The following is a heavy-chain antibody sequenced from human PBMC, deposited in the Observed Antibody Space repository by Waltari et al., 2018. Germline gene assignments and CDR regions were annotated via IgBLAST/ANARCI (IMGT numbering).Heavy chain of an antibody. D-gene: IGHD4-17*01. CDR2: IYYRGRT. Sequence: QLQLQESGPGLVKPSETLSLTCTVSGGSISSSSYYLGWIRQPPGKGLEWIGSIYYRGRTCYNPSLKSRVTISVDTSKNQFSLKLSSVTAADTAVYYCARVSYGDYVVGAFDIWGQGTMVTVSS. CDR1: GGSISSSSYY. V-gene: IGHV4-39*07. J-gene: IGHJ3*02. CDR3: ARVSYGDYVVGAFDI.